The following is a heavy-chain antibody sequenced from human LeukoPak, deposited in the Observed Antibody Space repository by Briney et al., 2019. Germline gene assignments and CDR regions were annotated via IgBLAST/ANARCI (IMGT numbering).Heavy chain of an antibody. CDR1: GGSISSYY. D-gene: IGHD5-24*01. V-gene: IGHV4-59*01. CDR2: IYYSGST. J-gene: IGHJ4*02. CDR3: ARGDGYNFDY. Sequence: SETLSLTCTVSGGSISSYYWSWIRQPPGKGLEWIGYIYYSGSTNYNPSLKSRVTISVDTSKNQFSLKLSSVTAADTAVYYCARGDGYNFDYWGKGTLVTVSS.